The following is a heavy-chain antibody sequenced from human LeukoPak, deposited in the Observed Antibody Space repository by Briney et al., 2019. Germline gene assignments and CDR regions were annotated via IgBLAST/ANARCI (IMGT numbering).Heavy chain of an antibody. CDR1: GFTFSSYW. CDR2: IKQDGREK. Sequence: GGSLRLSCAASGFTFSSYWLTWVRQAPGKGLEWVANIKQDGREKFYVDSVKGRFTISRDTAKNSLYLQMNSLGAEDTAVYYCARDRGTMVRGVIHYYMDLWGKGTRVTVSS. J-gene: IGHJ6*03. CDR3: ARDRGTMVRGVIHYYMDL. V-gene: IGHV3-7*01. D-gene: IGHD3-10*01.